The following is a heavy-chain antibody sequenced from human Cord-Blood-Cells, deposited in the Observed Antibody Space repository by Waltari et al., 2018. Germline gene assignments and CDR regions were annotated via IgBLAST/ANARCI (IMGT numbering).Heavy chain of an antibody. Sequence: EVQLVQSGAEVKKLGESLKIPCKGSGYSFTSSWIGWVRHMPGKGLGWMGIIYPGDSDTRYSPSFQGQVTISADKSISTAYLQWSSLKASDTAMYYCARHLYCSGGSCFTNWFDPWGQGTLVTVSS. CDR1: GYSFTSSW. CDR3: ARHLYCSGGSCFTNWFDP. J-gene: IGHJ5*02. V-gene: IGHV5-51*01. CDR2: IYPGDSDT. D-gene: IGHD2-15*01.